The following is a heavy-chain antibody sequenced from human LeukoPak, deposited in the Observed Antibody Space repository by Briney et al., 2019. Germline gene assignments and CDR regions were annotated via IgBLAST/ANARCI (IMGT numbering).Heavy chain of an antibody. V-gene: IGHV3-23*01. J-gene: IGHJ4*02. CDR2: ITSSGDIT. CDR3: AREGSGSYPPYNFDY. Sequence: GGSLRLSCATSGITFSNYAMTWVRQAPGEGLEWVSSITSSGDITYYADFVKGRFTISRDNSKNILYLQMDSLRTGDTAVYYCAREGSGSYPPYNFDYWGQGTLVTVSS. CDR1: GITFSNYA. D-gene: IGHD3-10*01.